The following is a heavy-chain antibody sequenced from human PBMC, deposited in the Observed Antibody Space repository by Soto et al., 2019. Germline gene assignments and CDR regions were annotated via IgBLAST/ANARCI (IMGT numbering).Heavy chain of an antibody. CDR1: GFTFSSYA. CDR2: ISGSGGST. Sequence: EVQLLESGGGLVQPGGSLRLSCAASGFTFSSYAMSWVRQAPGKGLEWVSAISGSGGSTYYADSVKGRFTISRDNSKNALYLQMNSLRAEDTAVYYCAKDFGLTFYYYYGMDVWGQGTTVTVSS. J-gene: IGHJ6*02. D-gene: IGHD3-16*01. CDR3: AKDFGLTFYYYYGMDV. V-gene: IGHV3-23*01.